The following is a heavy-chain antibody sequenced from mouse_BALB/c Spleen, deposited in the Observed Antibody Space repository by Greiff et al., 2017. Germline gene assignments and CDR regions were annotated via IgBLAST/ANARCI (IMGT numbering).Heavy chain of an antibody. Sequence: DVQLVESGGGLVKPGGSLKLSCAASGFTFSDYYMYWVRQTPEKRLEWVATISDGGSYTYYPDSVKGRFTISRDNAKNNLYLQMSSLKSEDTAMYYCARGGDGYAMDYWGQGTSVTVSS. CDR2: ISDGGSYT. CDR3: ARGGDGYAMDY. J-gene: IGHJ4*01. D-gene: IGHD3-3*01. CDR1: GFTFSDYY. V-gene: IGHV5-4*02.